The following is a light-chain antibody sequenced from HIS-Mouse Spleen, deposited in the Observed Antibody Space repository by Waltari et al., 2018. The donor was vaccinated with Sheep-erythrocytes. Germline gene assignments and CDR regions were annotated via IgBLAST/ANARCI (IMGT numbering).Light chain of an antibody. CDR2: QGS. CDR1: SSDVGGYNY. J-gene: IGLJ3*02. Sequence: QSALTQPRSVSGSPGQSVTISCTGTSSDVGGYNYVSWSQQHPGKAPKLMIYQGSKRPSGVSNRFSGSKSGNTASLTISGLQAEDEAEYYCCSYAGSSTPWVFGGGTKLTVL. V-gene: IGLV2-23*01. CDR3: CSYAGSSTPWV.